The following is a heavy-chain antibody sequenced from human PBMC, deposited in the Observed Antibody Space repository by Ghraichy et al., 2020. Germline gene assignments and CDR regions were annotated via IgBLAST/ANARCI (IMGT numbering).Heavy chain of an antibody. Sequence: SETQSLTCTVSGGSVSSGSYYWNWIRQPPGKGLEWIGYIYDSGSTNFNPSLKSRVTISVDTSKNQFSLKLNSVPAADTAVYYCAREGSGSYLYYWGLGTLVTVSS. V-gene: IGHV4-61*01. D-gene: IGHD1-26*01. J-gene: IGHJ4*02. CDR2: IYDSGST. CDR3: AREGSGSYLYY. CDR1: GGSVSSGSYY.